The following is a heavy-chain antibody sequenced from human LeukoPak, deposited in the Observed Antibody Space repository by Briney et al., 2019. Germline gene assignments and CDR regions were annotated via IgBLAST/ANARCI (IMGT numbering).Heavy chain of an antibody. D-gene: IGHD2-2*02. CDR1: GGSISSSSYY. Sequence: SETLSLTCTVSGGSISSSSYYWGWIRQPPGKGLEWIGSIYYSGSTYYNPSLKSRVTISVDTSKNQFSLKLSSVTAADTAVYYCARSIVVVPAAISWFDPWGQGTLVTVSS. J-gene: IGHJ5*02. CDR3: ARSIVVVPAAISWFDP. V-gene: IGHV4-39*01. CDR2: IYYSGST.